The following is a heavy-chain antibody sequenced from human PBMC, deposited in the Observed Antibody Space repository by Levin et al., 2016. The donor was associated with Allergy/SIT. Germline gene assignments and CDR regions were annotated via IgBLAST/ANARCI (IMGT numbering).Heavy chain of an antibody. CDR2: IYYSGST. J-gene: IGHJ4*02. Sequence: SETLSLTCTVSGGSISSSSYYWGWIRQPPGKGLEWIGSIYYSGSTYYNPSLKSRVTISVDTSKNQFSLKLSSVTAADTAVYYCASDNIVVVPAASRYWGQGTLVTVSS. CDR3: ASDNIVVVPAASRY. CDR1: GGSISSSSYY. D-gene: IGHD2-2*01. V-gene: IGHV4-39*01.